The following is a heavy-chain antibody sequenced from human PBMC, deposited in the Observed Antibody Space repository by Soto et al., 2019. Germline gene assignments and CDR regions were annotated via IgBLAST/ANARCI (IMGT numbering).Heavy chain of an antibody. CDR2: IYPGDSDT. D-gene: IGHD6-13*01. CDR3: ASYNGGYSSSWYSPDAFDI. V-gene: IGHV5-51*01. J-gene: IGHJ3*02. CDR1: GHSFTSYW. Sequence: GESLKISCKGSGHSFTSYWIGWVRQMPGKGLEWMGIIYPGDSDTRYSPSFQGQVTISADKSISTAYLQWSSLKASDTAMYYCASYNGGYSSSWYSPDAFDIWGQGTMVTVSS.